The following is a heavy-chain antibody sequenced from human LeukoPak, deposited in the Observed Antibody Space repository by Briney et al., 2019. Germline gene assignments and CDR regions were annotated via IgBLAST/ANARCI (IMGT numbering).Heavy chain of an antibody. Sequence: PSQTLSLTCSVSGGSISSSGYYWGWIRQPPGKGLEWIGSIYYSGSTYYNPSLKSRVTISVDTSKNQFSLKLSSVTAADTAVFYCARHAHPPRMVAPWSCDYWGQGTLVTVSS. CDR3: ARHAHPPRMVAPWSCDY. CDR1: GGSISSSGYY. J-gene: IGHJ4*02. D-gene: IGHD4/OR15-4a*01. V-gene: IGHV4-39*01. CDR2: IYYSGST.